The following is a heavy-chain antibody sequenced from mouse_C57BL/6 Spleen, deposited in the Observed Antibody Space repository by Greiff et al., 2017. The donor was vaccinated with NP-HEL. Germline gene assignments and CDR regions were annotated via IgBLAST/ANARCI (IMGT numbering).Heavy chain of an antibody. CDR3: ARMIYYYGSSYWYFDV. Sequence: EVQLQQSGPELVKPGASVKIPCKASGYTFTDYNMDWVKQSHGKSLEWIGDINPNNGGTIYNQKFKGKATLTVDKSSSTAYMELRSLTSEDTAVYYCARMIYYYGSSYWYFDVWGTGTTVTVSS. CDR1: GYTFTDYN. CDR2: INPNNGGT. D-gene: IGHD1-1*01. V-gene: IGHV1-18*01. J-gene: IGHJ1*03.